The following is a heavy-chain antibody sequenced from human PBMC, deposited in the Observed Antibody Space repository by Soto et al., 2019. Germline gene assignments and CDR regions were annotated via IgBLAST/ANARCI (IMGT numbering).Heavy chain of an antibody. J-gene: IGHJ6*02. V-gene: IGHV3-23*01. D-gene: IGHD2-2*01. CDR3: VNGRDCTTTNCNLPMYYASDL. Sequence: EVQLMESGGGLVQPGGSLRLSCAASGFTFSIHAMSWVRQTPGKGLEWVSGISDSGGSTFYADSVKGRLAISRANSKNPVFLRMSSLRDEDTALSYCVNGRDCTTTNCNLPMYYASDLWGPGTTVTISS. CDR1: GFTFSIHA. CDR2: ISDSGGST.